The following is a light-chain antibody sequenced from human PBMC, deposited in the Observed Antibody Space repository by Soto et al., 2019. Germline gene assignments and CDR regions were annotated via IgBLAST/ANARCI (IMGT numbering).Light chain of an antibody. J-gene: IGKJ1*01. Sequence: EIVMTQSPATLSVSPGERATLSCRASQSVSSNLAWYQQKPGQAPSLLIYGASTRATGIPARFSGSGSGTEFTLTISSLQSEDFAVYYCQQYGSSGTFGQGTKVDI. V-gene: IGKV3-15*01. CDR3: QQYGSSGT. CDR2: GAS. CDR1: QSVSSN.